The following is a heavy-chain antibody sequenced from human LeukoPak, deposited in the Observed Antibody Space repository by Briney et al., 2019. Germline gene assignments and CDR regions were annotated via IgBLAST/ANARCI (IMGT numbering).Heavy chain of an antibody. Sequence: GGSLRLSCAASEFSFGSNYMTWVRQAPGKGLEWVSLIYSGGSTYYADSVKGRFTISRDNSKNTLYLQMNSLRAEDTAVYYCAKFYDYGDSRGYFDYWGQGTLVTVSS. D-gene: IGHD4-17*01. CDR1: EFSFGSNY. CDR3: AKFYDYGDSRGYFDY. CDR2: IYSGGST. V-gene: IGHV3-66*01. J-gene: IGHJ4*02.